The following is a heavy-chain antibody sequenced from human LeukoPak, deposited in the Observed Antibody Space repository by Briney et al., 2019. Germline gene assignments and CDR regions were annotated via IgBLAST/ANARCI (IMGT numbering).Heavy chain of an antibody. J-gene: IGHJ4*02. CDR3: ARGGTLMVVMDFDY. Sequence: GASVKVSCKASGGTFSSYAISWVRQAPGQGLEWMGGIIPIFGTANYAQKFQGRVTITADESTSTAYMELSSLRSADMAVYYCARGGTLMVVMDFDYWGQGTLVTVSS. CDR1: GGTFSSYA. V-gene: IGHV1-69*13. D-gene: IGHD3-22*01. CDR2: IIPIFGTA.